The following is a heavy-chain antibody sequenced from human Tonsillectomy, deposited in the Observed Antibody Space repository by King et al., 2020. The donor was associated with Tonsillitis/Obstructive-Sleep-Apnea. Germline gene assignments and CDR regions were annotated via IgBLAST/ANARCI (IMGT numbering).Heavy chain of an antibody. CDR1: GGSISSSSYY. Sequence: QLQESGPGLVKPSETLSLTCTVSGGSISSSSYYWGWIRQPPGKGLEWIGSIYYSGSTYYNPSLKSRVTISVDTSKNQFSLKLSSVTAADTAVYYFARRLRYFDWLFNDYYFDYWGQGTLVTVSS. V-gene: IGHV4-39*01. J-gene: IGHJ4*02. CDR3: ARRLRYFDWLFNDYYFDY. CDR2: IYYSGST. D-gene: IGHD3-9*01.